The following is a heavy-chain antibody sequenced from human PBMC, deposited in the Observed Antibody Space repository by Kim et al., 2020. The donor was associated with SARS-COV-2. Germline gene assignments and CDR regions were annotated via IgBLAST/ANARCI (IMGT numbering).Heavy chain of an antibody. CDR1: GGSISSYY. V-gene: IGHV4-59*13. CDR2: IYYSVST. D-gene: IGHD3-22*01. CDR3: ASNSDHYYDSSGYPYYYGMDV. Sequence: SETLSLTCTVSGGSISSYYWSWIRQPPGKGLEWVGYIYYSVSTNYNPSLKSRVTISVDTSTNQYSLKLSPVTAADTAVYYCASNSDHYYDSSGYPYYYGMDVWGQGTTVTVSS. J-gene: IGHJ6*02.